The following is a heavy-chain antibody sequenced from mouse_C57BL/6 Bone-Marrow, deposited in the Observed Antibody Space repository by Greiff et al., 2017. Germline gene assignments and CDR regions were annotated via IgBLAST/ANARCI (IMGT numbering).Heavy chain of an antibody. CDR3: AREGYDYPTFDV. Sequence: DVMLVESGGGLVKPGGSLKLSCAASGFTFSSYAMSWVRQTPEKRLEWVATISDGGSYTYYPDNVKGRVTISRDNAKNNLYLQMSHLKSEDTAMYYCAREGYDYPTFDVWGTGTTVTVSS. CDR2: ISDGGSYT. CDR1: GFTFSSYA. V-gene: IGHV5-4*01. J-gene: IGHJ1*03. D-gene: IGHD2-4*01.